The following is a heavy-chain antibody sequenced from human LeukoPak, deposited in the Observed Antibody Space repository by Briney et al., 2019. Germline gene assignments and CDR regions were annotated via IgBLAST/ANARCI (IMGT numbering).Heavy chain of an antibody. CDR1: GFTFSTHA. J-gene: IGHJ4*02. CDR2: IWSDGKNT. V-gene: IGHV3-33*01. Sequence: PGGSLRLSCAAPGFTFSTHAMHWVRPAPAKGLEWVAMIWSDGKNTHYVDSVKGRFTISRDNSKNTVDLRMNSLRAEDTAVYYCTRDPPSSGWSFDYWGQGTLVTVSA. CDR3: TRDPPSSGWSFDY. D-gene: IGHD6-19*01.